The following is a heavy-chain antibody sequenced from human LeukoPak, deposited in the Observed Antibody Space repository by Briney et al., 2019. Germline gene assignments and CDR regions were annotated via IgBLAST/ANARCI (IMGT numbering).Heavy chain of an antibody. CDR3: ARVYQTVGYYYYGMDV. J-gene: IGHJ6*02. Sequence: PSETLSLTCTVSGGSISSYYWGWIRQPPGKGLEWIGYIYYSGSPNYNPSLKSRVTISVDTSKNQFSLKLSSVTAADTAVYYCARVYQTVGYYYYGMDVWGQGTTVTVSS. CDR2: IYYSGSP. V-gene: IGHV4-59*08. CDR1: GGSISSYY. D-gene: IGHD4-11*01.